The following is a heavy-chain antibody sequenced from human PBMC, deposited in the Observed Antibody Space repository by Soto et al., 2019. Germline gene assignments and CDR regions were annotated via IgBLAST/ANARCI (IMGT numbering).Heavy chain of an antibody. D-gene: IGHD4-17*01. Sequence: EVQLVESGGGLVQPGGSLRLSCAASGFTFSSYWMHWVRQAPGKGLVWVSRINSDGSRTCYADSVKGRFTISRDNAKNTLYLQMNSLRAEDTAVYYCARAGSPYGGPTDTRFDSWGQGTLVTVSS. V-gene: IGHV3-74*01. CDR2: INSDGSRT. J-gene: IGHJ4*02. CDR1: GFTFSSYW. CDR3: ARAGSPYGGPTDTRFDS.